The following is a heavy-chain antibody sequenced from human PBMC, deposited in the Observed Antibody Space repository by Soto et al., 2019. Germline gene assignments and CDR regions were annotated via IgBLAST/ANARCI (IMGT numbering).Heavy chain of an antibody. D-gene: IGHD3-22*01. CDR2: ISGSGGST. V-gene: IGHV3-23*01. Sequence: GPLRLSCAAAGFSVSTSHISWVRQAPGKGLEWVSAISGSGGSTYYADSVKGRFTISRDNSKNTLYLQMNSLRAEDTAVYYCAKIEAPSAYYYDSSGPYYFDYWGQGTLVTVSS. CDR1: GFSVSTSH. J-gene: IGHJ4*02. CDR3: AKIEAPSAYYYDSSGPYYFDY.